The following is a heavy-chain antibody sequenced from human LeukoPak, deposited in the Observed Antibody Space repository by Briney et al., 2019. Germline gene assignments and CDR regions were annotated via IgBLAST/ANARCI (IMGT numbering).Heavy chain of an antibody. CDR1: GFTVITND. D-gene: IGHD3-16*01. CDR3: ARGVEPLAANTLAY. Sequence: GGSLRLSCAASGFTVITNDMTWVRQAPGKGLEWVSVLYSDGNTKYADSVQGRFTISRDNSKNTLDLEMNSLSPDDTAVYYCARGVEPLAANTLAYWGQGTLVTVSS. CDR2: LYSDGNT. J-gene: IGHJ4*02. V-gene: IGHV3-53*01.